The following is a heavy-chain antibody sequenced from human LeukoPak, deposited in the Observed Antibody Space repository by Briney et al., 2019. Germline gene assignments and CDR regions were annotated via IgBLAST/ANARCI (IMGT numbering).Heavy chain of an antibody. CDR1: GFTFSSFS. V-gene: IGHV3-48*04. Sequence: GGPLRLSCAASGFTFSSFSMNWVRQAPGKGLEWLSYISSTSSAIYYADSLKGRFTISRDNAKNSLYLQMDSLRAEETAVYYCARGIGSYGDSAYWGQGTLVTVSS. CDR2: ISSTSSAI. J-gene: IGHJ4*02. D-gene: IGHD3-16*01. CDR3: ARGIGSYGDSAY.